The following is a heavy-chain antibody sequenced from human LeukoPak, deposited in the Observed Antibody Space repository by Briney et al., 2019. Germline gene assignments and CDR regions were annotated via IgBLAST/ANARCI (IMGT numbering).Heavy chain of an antibody. CDR2: IYYSGST. J-gene: IGHJ3*02. V-gene: IGHV4-31*03. Sequence: NPSQTLSLTCTVSGGSISSGGYYWRWIRQHPGKGLEWIGYIYYSGSTYYNPSLKSRITISVDTSKNQFSLKLSSVTAADTAVYYCARDANSGSYYLHGAFDIWGQGTMVTVSS. CDR1: GGSISSGGYY. D-gene: IGHD1-26*01. CDR3: ARDANSGSYYLHGAFDI.